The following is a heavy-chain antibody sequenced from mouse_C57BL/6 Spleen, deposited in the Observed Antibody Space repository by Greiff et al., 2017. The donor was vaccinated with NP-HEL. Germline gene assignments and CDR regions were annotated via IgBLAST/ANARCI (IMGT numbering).Heavy chain of an antibody. Sequence: EVKLMESGPGLVKPSQSLSLTCSVTGYSITSGYYWNWIRQFPGNKLEWMGYISYDGSNNYNPSLKNRISITRDTSKNQFFLKLNSVTTEDTATYYCAELGGGYWGQGTTLTVSS. V-gene: IGHV3-6*01. D-gene: IGHD4-1*01. CDR2: ISYDGSN. CDR3: AELGGGY. J-gene: IGHJ2*01. CDR1: GYSITSGYY.